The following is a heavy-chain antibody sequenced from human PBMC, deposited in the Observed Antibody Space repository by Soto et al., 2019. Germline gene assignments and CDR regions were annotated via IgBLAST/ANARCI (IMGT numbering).Heavy chain of an antibody. V-gene: IGHV3-30-3*01. J-gene: IGHJ4*02. Sequence: GGSLRLSCAASGFTFSSYAMHWVRQAPGKGLEWVAVISYDGSNKYYADSVKGRFTISRDNSKNTLYLQMNSLRAEDTAVYYCVRMRYCGGDCYSYYFDYWGQGTLVTVSS. CDR1: GFTFSSYA. CDR2: ISYDGSNK. CDR3: VRMRYCGGDCYSYYFDY. D-gene: IGHD2-21*02.